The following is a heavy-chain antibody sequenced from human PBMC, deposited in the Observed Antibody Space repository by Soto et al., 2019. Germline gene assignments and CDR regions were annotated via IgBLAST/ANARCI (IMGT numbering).Heavy chain of an antibody. Sequence: QVQLQESGPGLVKPSQTLSLTCTVSGGSISSGGYYWSWIRQHPGKGLEWIGYIYYSGSTYYNPSLKSRVTISVDTSKNQFSLKLSSVTAADTAVYYCASGYCSGGSCYSAWDYYGMDVWGQGITVTVSS. J-gene: IGHJ6*02. CDR2: IYYSGST. V-gene: IGHV4-31*03. CDR3: ASGYCSGGSCYSAWDYYGMDV. D-gene: IGHD2-15*01. CDR1: GGSISSGGYY.